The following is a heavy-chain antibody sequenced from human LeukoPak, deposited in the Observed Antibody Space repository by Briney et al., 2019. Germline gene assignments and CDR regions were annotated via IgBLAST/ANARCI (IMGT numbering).Heavy chain of an antibody. J-gene: IGHJ6*03. CDR3: ARDPYSGTYGHLYYYYMDV. D-gene: IGHD1-26*01. V-gene: IGHV3-21*01. Sequence: GGSLTLSCAASGFTFSDYNMNWVRRAPGKSLEWVSSITSDSRYKYYVDSVRGRFTISRDNAKNTLFLQIDSLRAEDTAVYYCARDPYSGTYGHLYYYYMDVWGKGTTVTISS. CDR1: GFTFSDYN. CDR2: ITSDSRYK.